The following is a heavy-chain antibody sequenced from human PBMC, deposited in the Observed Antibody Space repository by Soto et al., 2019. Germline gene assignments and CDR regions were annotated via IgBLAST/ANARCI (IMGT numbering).Heavy chain of an antibody. J-gene: IGHJ6*02. Sequence: SETLSLTCTVSGGSTSSYYWSWIRQPPGKGLEWIGYIYYSGSTNYNPSLKSRVTISVDTSKNQFSLKLSSVTAADTAVYYCARGATITIFGVVGGMDVWGQGTTVTVSS. CDR3: ARGATITIFGVVGGMDV. V-gene: IGHV4-59*01. CDR1: GGSTSSYY. CDR2: IYYSGST. D-gene: IGHD3-3*01.